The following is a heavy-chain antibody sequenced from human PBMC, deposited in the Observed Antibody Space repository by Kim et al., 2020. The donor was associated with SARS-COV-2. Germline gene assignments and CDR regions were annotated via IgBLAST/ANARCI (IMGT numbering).Heavy chain of an antibody. Sequence: GGSLRLSCAASGFSFSSYWMNWVRQAPGKGLEWVANIYQEGSEKYYVDSVKGRFTISRDNAKKSLYLQMNSLRAEDTAVYYCARDPAYYGTGSSRDYYYYGMDVWGQGTTVTVSS. V-gene: IGHV3-7*01. CDR1: GFSFSSYW. J-gene: IGHJ6*02. CDR3: ARDPAYYGTGSSRDYYYYGMDV. D-gene: IGHD3-10*01. CDR2: IYQEGSEK.